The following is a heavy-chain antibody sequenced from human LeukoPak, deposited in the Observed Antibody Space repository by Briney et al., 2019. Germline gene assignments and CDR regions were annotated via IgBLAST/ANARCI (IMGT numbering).Heavy chain of an antibody. Sequence: PSETLSLTCTVSGGSISSISYFWGWIRQPPGKGLEWIGEINHSGSTNYNPSLKSRVTISVDTSKNQFSLKLSSVTAADTAVYYCARGRQLNRRDSSGWYVSLVEYFQHWGQGTLVTVSS. CDR3: ARGRQLNRRDSSGWYVSLVEYFQH. J-gene: IGHJ1*01. D-gene: IGHD6-19*01. CDR1: GGSISSISYF. CDR2: INHSGST. V-gene: IGHV4-39*07.